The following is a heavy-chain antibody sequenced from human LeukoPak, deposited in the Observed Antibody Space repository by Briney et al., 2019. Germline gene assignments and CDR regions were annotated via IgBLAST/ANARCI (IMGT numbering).Heavy chain of an antibody. CDR2: INPNSGDT. V-gene: IGHV1-2*02. J-gene: IGHJ1*01. CDR3: ARGYYDSSDFEYLHH. D-gene: IGHD3-22*01. Sequence: ASVKVSCKASGYSFTGYYMHWVRQAPGQGLEWMGWINPNSGDTNFAQKFQGRVTMTRDTSMSTVYMELRRLRSDDTAVFYCARGYYDSSDFEYLHHWGQGTLVTVSS. CDR1: GYSFTGYY.